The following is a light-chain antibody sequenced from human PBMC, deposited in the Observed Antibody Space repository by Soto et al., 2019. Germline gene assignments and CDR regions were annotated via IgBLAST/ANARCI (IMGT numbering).Light chain of an antibody. Sequence: QSVLTQSPSVSGTPGQRVTMSCSGSTSNIGNNPVNWYQQSPGTAPKLLMYDNDQRPSGVADRFSGSKSGTSASLAISGLQSEDEADYYCAAWDDSLNEGVFGGGTKLTVL. CDR1: TSNIGNNP. CDR2: DND. V-gene: IGLV1-44*01. J-gene: IGLJ3*02. CDR3: AAWDDSLNEGV.